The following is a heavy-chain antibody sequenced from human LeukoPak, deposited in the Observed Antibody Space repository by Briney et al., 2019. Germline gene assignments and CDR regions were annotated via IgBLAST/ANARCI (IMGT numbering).Heavy chain of an antibody. J-gene: IGHJ6*04. CDR3: AITDQTMDV. V-gene: IGHV1-69*06. Sequence: SVKVSCKASGGTFNNYGISWVRQAPGQGLEWMGGIIPIFHTPNYAQKFQGRVTITADKSTSTAYMELSSLRSEDTAVYYCAITDQTMDVWGKGTTVTVSS. CDR2: IIPIFHTP. CDR1: GGTFNNYG.